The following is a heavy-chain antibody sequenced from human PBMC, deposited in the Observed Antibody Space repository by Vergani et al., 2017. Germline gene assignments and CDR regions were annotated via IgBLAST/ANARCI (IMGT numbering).Heavy chain of an antibody. CDR2: IFPGDSET. D-gene: IGHD4-23*01. Sequence: EVLLVQSGADVKKSGESLKISCKASGYSFSNYWIGWVRQMPGKGLELIGIIFPGDSETKYNPSFQGQVIISADTSISTAYLQWSSLKASDTAIYYCARHLLGWEIHDAFAFWGQGTMVTVSS. CDR1: GYSFSNYW. V-gene: IGHV5-51*01. J-gene: IGHJ3*01. CDR3: ARHLLGWEIHDAFAF.